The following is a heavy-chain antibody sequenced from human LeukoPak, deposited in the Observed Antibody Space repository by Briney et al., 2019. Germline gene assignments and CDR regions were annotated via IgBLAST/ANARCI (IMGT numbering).Heavy chain of an antibody. Sequence: SETLSLTCTVSGGSISSYYWSWIRQPPGKGLECIGYIYYSDSTNYNPSLKSRVTVSVDTSKNQFSLKLSSVTAADTAVYYCARFPGSAEYRHYYYMDVWGKGTTVTVSS. CDR3: ARFPGSAEYRHYYYMDV. CDR1: GGSISSYY. J-gene: IGHJ6*03. CDR2: IYYSDST. D-gene: IGHD2-15*01. V-gene: IGHV4-59*01.